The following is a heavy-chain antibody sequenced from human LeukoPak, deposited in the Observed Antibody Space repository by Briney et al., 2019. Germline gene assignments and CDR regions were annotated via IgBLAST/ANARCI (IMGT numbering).Heavy chain of an antibody. Sequence: PSETLSLTCAVYGGSFSGYYWSWIRQPPGKGLEWIGEINHSGSTNYNPSLKSRVTILVDTSKNQFSLKLSSVTAADTAVYYCARQGPRRRYCSGGSCRLFNWFDPWGQGTLVTVSS. V-gene: IGHV4-34*01. J-gene: IGHJ5*02. D-gene: IGHD2-15*01. CDR3: ARQGPRRRYCSGGSCRLFNWFDP. CDR2: INHSGST. CDR1: GGSFSGYY.